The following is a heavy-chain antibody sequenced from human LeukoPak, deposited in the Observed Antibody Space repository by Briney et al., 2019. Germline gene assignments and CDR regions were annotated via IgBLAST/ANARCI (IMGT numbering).Heavy chain of an antibody. CDR3: ARDNSDFWSGYYPPNY. Sequence: GGSLRLSCAAPGFTFSSYSMNWVRQAPGKGLEWVSSISSSSSYIYYADSVKGRFTISRDNAKNSLYLQMNSLRAEDTAVYYCARDNSDFWSGYYPPNYWGQGTLVTVSS. D-gene: IGHD3-3*01. CDR1: GFTFSSYS. J-gene: IGHJ4*02. CDR2: ISSSSSYI. V-gene: IGHV3-21*01.